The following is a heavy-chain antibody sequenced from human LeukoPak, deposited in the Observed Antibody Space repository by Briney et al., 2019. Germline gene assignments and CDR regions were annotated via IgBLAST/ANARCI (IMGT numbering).Heavy chain of an antibody. CDR3: PKEAIFGVAQDY. J-gene: IGHJ4*02. CDR2: ISYDGSNK. D-gene: IGHD3-3*01. Sequence: SGSSLTLLCAPSGLPLSSYGMHWVRQAPGRGLEWVAVISYDGSNKYYADSVKGRFTISRDNSKNTLYLQMNSRRAEDTAVYFWPKEAIFGVAQDYWGQGTLVTVSS. V-gene: IGHV3-30*18. CDR1: GLPLSSYG.